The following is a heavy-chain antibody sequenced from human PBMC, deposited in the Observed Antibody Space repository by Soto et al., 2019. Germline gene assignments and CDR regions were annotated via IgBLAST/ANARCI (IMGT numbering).Heavy chain of an antibody. D-gene: IGHD4-17*01. CDR3: ARLPSGDYYYYYYYMDV. V-gene: IGHV3-20*01. Sequence: GGSLRLSCAASGFTFDDYGMSWVRQAPGKGLEWVSGINWNGGSTGYADSVKGRFTISRDNAKNSLYLQMNSLRAEDTALYHCARLPSGDYYYYYYYMDVWGKGTTVTVSS. CDR2: INWNGGST. CDR1: GFTFDDYG. J-gene: IGHJ6*03.